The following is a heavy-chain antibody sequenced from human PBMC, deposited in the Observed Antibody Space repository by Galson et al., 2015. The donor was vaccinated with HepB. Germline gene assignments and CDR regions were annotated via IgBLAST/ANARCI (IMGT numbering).Heavy chain of an antibody. CDR1: GFTFNSYD. J-gene: IGHJ4*01. Sequence: SVKVSCKASGFTFNSYDINWVRQATGQGLEWMGWMSPKSGNTGYAQKFKGGVTMTWDTSISTAYMELSRLRSEDTAVYYCARGPAGYDSSGYFDFWGQGTLVTVSS. CDR3: ARGPAGYDSSGYFDF. CDR2: MSPKSGNT. D-gene: IGHD3-22*01. V-gene: IGHV1-8*01.